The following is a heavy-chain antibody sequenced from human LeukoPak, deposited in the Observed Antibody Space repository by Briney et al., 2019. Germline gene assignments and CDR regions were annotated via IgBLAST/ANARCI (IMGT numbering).Heavy chain of an antibody. CDR3: ATTFDSWGDGGSDY. Sequence: GGSLRLSCAASGFTFSSYAMSWVRQAPGKGLEWVSAISGSGGSTYYADSVKGRFTISRDNSKNTLYPQMNSLRAEDTAVYYCATTFDSWGDGGSDYWGQGTLVTVSS. CDR2: ISGSGGST. J-gene: IGHJ4*02. D-gene: IGHD3-16*01. CDR1: GFTFSSYA. V-gene: IGHV3-23*01.